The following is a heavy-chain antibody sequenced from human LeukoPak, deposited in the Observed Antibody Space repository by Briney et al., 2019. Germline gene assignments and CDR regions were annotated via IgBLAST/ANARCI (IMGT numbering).Heavy chain of an antibody. D-gene: IGHD3-16*01. Sequence: SVKVSCKASGYTFSSYAISWVRQAPGQGLEWMGGIIPIFGTTNYARKFRGRVTLTADKSTRTAYMELSSLRSEDTAVYYCARDNDSRDPPHFDYWGQGTMVTVSS. CDR2: IIPIFGTT. CDR3: ARDNDSRDPPHFDY. CDR1: GYTFSSYA. J-gene: IGHJ4*03. V-gene: IGHV1-69*06.